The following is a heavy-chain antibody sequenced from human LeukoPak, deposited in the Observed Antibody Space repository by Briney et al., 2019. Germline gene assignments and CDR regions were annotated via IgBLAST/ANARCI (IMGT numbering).Heavy chain of an antibody. D-gene: IGHD3-10*01. V-gene: IGHV3-30*18. CDR2: ISYDGSNK. Sequence: GGSLRLSCAASGFTFTSYAMSWVRQAPGKGLEWVAVISYDGSNKYYADSVKGRFTISRDTSKNTLFLQMDSLRAEDTAVYYCAKGRHYYGSGYDAFDIWGQGTMVTVSS. CDR1: GFTFTSYA. J-gene: IGHJ3*02. CDR3: AKGRHYYGSGYDAFDI.